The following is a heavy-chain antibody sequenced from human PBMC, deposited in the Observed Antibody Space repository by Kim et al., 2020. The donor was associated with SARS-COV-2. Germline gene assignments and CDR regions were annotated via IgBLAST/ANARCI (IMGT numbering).Heavy chain of an antibody. J-gene: IGHJ4*02. CDR1: GGSISSYY. Sequence: SETLSLTCTVSGGSISSYYWSWIRQPPGKGLEWIGYIYYSGSTNYNPSLKSRVTISVDTSKNQFSLKLSSVTAADTAVYYCARGLGYGDYKYWGQGTLVTVSS. D-gene: IGHD4-17*01. V-gene: IGHV4-59*13. CDR2: IYYSGST. CDR3: ARGLGYGDYKY.